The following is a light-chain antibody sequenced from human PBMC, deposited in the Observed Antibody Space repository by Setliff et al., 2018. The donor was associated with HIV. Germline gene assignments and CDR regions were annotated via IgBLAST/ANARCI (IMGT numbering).Light chain of an antibody. V-gene: IGLV2-14*03. CDR2: DVI. CDR1: SSDVGGYYS. Sequence: QSALTQPASVSGSPGQSITISCTGISSDVGGYYSVSWYQQHPGKAPKLMIYDVINRPSGVSNRFSGSRSGNTASLTISGLQVEDEADYYCSSYTTSSTREGFGPGTKVTV. J-gene: IGLJ1*01. CDR3: SSYTTSSTREG.